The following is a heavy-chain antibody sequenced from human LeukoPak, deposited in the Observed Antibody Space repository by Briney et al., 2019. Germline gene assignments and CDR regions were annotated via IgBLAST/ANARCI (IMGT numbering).Heavy chain of an antibody. V-gene: IGHV1-69*01. J-gene: IGHJ5*02. CDR3: ARDGRSGYSNWFDP. CDR1: GGTFSIYA. CDR2: IIPIFGTA. D-gene: IGHD3-3*01. Sequence: SVKVSCKASGGTFSIYAISWVRQAPGQGLEWMGGIIPIFGTANYAQKFQGRVTITADESTSTAYMELSSLRSEDTAVYYCARDGRSGYSNWFDPWGQGTLVTVSS.